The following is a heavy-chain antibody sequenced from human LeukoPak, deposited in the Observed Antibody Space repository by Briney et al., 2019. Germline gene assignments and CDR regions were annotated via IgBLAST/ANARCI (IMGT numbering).Heavy chain of an antibody. CDR1: GFTFSSYA. CDR3: ASRPGADIGPLDY. D-gene: IGHD2-2*01. Sequence: GGSLRLSCAASGFTFSSYAMSWVRQSPGKGLEWVSSISGSGGSTYYADSVKGRFTISRDNSKNTLYLQMNSLRADETAVYYCASRPGADIGPLDYWGQGTLVTVSS. J-gene: IGHJ4*02. CDR2: ISGSGGST. V-gene: IGHV3-23*01.